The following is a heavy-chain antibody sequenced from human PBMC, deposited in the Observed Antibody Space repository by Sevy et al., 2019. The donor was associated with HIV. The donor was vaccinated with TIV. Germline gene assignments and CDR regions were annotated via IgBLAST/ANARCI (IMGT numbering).Heavy chain of an antibody. CDR1: GASISSYF. Sequence: SETLSLTCTVSGASISSYFWSWIRQPAGKGLEWIGRLDTSGTTNYNPSLKSRVTMSLDTPKNQFSLHLTSVTAADTAVYYCARIRSQDWYFDLGGRGTLVTVSS. CDR2: LDTSGTT. CDR3: ARIRSQDWYFDL. D-gene: IGHD4-17*01. V-gene: IGHV4-4*07. J-gene: IGHJ2*01.